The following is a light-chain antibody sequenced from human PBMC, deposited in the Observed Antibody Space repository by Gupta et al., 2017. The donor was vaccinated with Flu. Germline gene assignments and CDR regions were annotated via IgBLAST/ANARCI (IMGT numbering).Light chain of an antibody. V-gene: IGLV2-14*01. J-gene: IGLJ2*01. Sequence: SITISCTVTSSDVGGYNYVSWYQQHPGKAPKLMIYEVSNRPSGVSNRFSGSKSGNTASLTISGLQAEDEADYYCSSYTSSSPVVFGGGTKLTVL. CDR3: SSYTSSSPVV. CDR2: EVS. CDR1: SSDVGGYNY.